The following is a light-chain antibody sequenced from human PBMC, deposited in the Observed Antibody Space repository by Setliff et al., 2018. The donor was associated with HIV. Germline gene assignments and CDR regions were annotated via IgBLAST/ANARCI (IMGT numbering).Light chain of an antibody. CDR2: DTN. J-gene: IGLJ3*02. CDR1: TGAVTSGHF. CDR3: LITYTGARV. Sequence: QAVVTREPSLTVSPGGTVTLTCGSSTGAVTSGHFPFWFQQKPGQAPRTLIYDTNNKHSWTPARFSGSLLGGQAALTLSGAQPEDEADYYCLITYTGARVFGGGTKVTV. V-gene: IGLV7-46*01.